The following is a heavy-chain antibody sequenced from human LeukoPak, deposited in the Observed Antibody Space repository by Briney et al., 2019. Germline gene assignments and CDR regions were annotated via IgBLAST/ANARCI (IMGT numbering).Heavy chain of an antibody. V-gene: IGHV3-66*01. J-gene: IGHJ4*02. Sequence: PGGSLRLSCAASGFTVSSNYMSWVRQAPGKGLEWVSVIYSGGSTYYADSVKGRFTISRDNSKNTLYLQMNSLRAEDTAVYYCARSRFGDEVYYDMGYWGQGTLVTVSS. CDR2: IYSGGST. D-gene: IGHD3-10*02. CDR3: ARSRFGDEVYYDMGY. CDR1: GFTVSSNY.